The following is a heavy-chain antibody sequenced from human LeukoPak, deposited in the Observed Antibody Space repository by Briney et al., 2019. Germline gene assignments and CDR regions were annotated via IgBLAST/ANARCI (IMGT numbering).Heavy chain of an antibody. D-gene: IGHD3-3*01. CDR2: MYYSGTT. CDR1: GGSISTYDYY. CDR3: ARDPYDFWSGFHWFDP. J-gene: IGHJ5*02. V-gene: IGHV4-30-4*08. Sequence: PSQTLSLTCTVTGGSISTYDYYWGGMRQPPGTGGEGVGYMYYSGTTYYNPSLKSRVTMSVDTSKNQFSLKLSSVTAADTAMYYCARDPYDFWSGFHWFDPWGQGTLVTVSS.